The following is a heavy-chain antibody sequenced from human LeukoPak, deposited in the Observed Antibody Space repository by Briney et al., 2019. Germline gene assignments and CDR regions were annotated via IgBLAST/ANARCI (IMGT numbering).Heavy chain of an antibody. CDR2: INHSGST. CDR3: ARQTPRRPVLEWLNLRLESPFDY. J-gene: IGHJ4*02. Sequence: SETLSLTCAVYGGSFSGYYWSWIRQPPGKGLEWIGEINHSGSTNYNPSLKSRVTISVDTSKNQFSLKLSSVTAADTAVYYCARQTPRRPVLEWLNLRLESPFDYWGQGTLVTVSS. CDR1: GGSFSGYY. D-gene: IGHD3-3*01. V-gene: IGHV4-34*01.